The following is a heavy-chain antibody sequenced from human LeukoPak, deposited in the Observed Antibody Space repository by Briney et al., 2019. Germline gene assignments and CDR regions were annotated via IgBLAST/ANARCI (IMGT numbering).Heavy chain of an antibody. J-gene: IGHJ4*02. Sequence: SETLSLTCSVSGGTLSTYSRTWLRQSPGKRLEWIGSIYNGGTTNYNPSLKSRGTISTDTAKNQFSLRLRSVSAADTAIYYCARDTTVAARMEYWGQGTLVSVSS. CDR2: IYNGGTT. CDR3: ARDTTVAARMEY. D-gene: IGHD2-21*02. CDR1: GGTLSTYS. V-gene: IGHV4-59*01.